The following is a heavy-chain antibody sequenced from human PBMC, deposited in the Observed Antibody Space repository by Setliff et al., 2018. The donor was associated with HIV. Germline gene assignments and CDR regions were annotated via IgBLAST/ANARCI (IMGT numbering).Heavy chain of an antibody. D-gene: IGHD2-15*01. J-gene: IGHJ5*02. CDR3: ARVRYCSGGSCYGGEYWFDP. Sequence: ASVKVSCKTSGYDFRRYGIAWVRQAPGQGLEWMGVIHPSGGSTSYAQSFQDRVTMTRDTSTSTVYMELSSLRSEDTAVHYCARVRYCSGGSCYGGEYWFDPWGQGTLVTVSS. V-gene: IGHV1-46*01. CDR2: IHPSGGST. CDR1: GYDFRRYG.